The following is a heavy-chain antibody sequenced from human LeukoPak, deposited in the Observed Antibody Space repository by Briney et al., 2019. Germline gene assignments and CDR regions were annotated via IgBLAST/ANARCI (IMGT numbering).Heavy chain of an antibody. CDR1: GYTFTSYG. Sequence: ASVKVSCKASGYTFTSYGISWVRQAPGQGLEWMGWISAYNGNTNYAQKLKGRVTMTTDTSTSTAYMELRSLRSDDTAVYYCARDLDIVVVPAAMPNDYYYYYGMDVWGQGTTVTVSS. V-gene: IGHV1-18*01. J-gene: IGHJ6*02. D-gene: IGHD2-2*01. CDR2: ISAYNGNT. CDR3: ARDLDIVVVPAAMPNDYYYYYGMDV.